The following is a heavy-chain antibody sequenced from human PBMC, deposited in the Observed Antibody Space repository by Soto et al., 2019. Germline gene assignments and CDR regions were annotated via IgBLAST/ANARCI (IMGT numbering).Heavy chain of an antibody. D-gene: IGHD4-17*01. CDR2: ISGGGITT. CDR1: GLTFSTYG. CDR3: AKEGTTVGRFFDH. V-gene: IGHV3-23*01. Sequence: DVQLLESGGDLVQPGGSLKLSCATSGLTFSTYGMNWVRQAPGKGLEWVAGISGGGITTYYADSVKGRFSISRDTSKNTLFLEMNSLRVEDTALYYCAKEGTTVGRFFDHWGRGTLVTVSS. J-gene: IGHJ4*01.